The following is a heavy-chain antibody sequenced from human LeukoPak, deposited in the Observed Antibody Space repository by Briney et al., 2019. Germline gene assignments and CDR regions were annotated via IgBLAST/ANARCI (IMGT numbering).Heavy chain of an antibody. D-gene: IGHD3-22*01. CDR3: VRGRRLMIASATDAFDI. CDR1: GYTFTGYY. CDR2: MNPNSGNT. J-gene: IGHJ3*02. Sequence: GASVKVSCKASGYTFTGYYMHWVRQATGQGLEWMGWMNPNSGNTGYAQKFQGRVTMTRNTSISTAYMELSSLRSEDTAVYYCVRGRRLMIASATDAFDIWGQGTMVTVSS. V-gene: IGHV1-8*02.